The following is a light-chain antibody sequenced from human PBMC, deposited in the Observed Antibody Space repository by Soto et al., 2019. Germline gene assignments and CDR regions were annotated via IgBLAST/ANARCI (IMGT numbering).Light chain of an antibody. CDR1: QSISSW. V-gene: IGKV1-5*01. CDR3: QQYNSYSPT. J-gene: IGKJ1*01. CDR2: DAS. Sequence: DIQMTQSPSTLSASVGDRVTITCRASQSISSWLAWYQQKPGKAPKLLIYDASSLESGVPSRFSGSGSGTEFPLTISSLQPDDFATYYCQQYNSYSPTFGQGTKGEIK.